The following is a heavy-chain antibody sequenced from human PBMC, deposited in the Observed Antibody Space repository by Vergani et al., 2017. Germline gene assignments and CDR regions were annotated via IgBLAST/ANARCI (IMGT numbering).Heavy chain of an antibody. CDR1: GGSISSYY. V-gene: IGHV4-59*01. CDR3: ARGSQEFTMFRGVILWFDP. CDR2: IYYSGST. Sequence: QVQLQESGPGLVKPSETLSLTCTVSGGSISSYYWSWIRQPPGKGLEWIGYIYYSGSTKYNPALERRVTISVDTSKNQFSLLLSSVTAADTAVYYCARGSQEFTMFRGVILWFDPWGQGTLVTVSS. J-gene: IGHJ5*02. D-gene: IGHD3-10*01.